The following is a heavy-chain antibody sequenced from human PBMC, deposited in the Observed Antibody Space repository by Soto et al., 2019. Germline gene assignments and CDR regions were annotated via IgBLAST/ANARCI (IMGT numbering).Heavy chain of an antibody. V-gene: IGHV3-23*01. J-gene: IGHJ4*02. D-gene: IGHD3-10*01. Sequence: GGSLRLSCAASGFTFSSYAMSWVRQAPGKGLEWVSAISGSGGSTYYADSVKGRFTISRDNSKNTLYLQMNSLRAEDTAVYYCAKAITMVRGARAFYYWGQGTLVTVSS. CDR2: ISGSGGST. CDR3: AKAITMVRGARAFYY. CDR1: GFTFSSYA.